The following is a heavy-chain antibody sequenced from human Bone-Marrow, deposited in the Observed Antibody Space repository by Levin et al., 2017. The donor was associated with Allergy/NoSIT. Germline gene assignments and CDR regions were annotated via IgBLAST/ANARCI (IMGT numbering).Heavy chain of an antibody. CDR2: IYYSGST. Sequence: GSLRLSCTVSGGSISSYYWSWIRQPPGKGLEWIGYIYYSGSTNYNPSLKSRVTISVDTSKNQFSLKLSSVTAADTAVYYCARGQADYYGGRGTRETDYWGQGTLVTVSS. D-gene: IGHD3-10*01. J-gene: IGHJ4*02. CDR1: GGSISSYY. CDR3: ARGQADYYGGRGTRETDY. V-gene: IGHV4-59*01.